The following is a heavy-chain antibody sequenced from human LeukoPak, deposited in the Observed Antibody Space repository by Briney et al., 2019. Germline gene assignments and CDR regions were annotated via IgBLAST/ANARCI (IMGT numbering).Heavy chain of an antibody. D-gene: IGHD1-26*01. Sequence: PSETLSLTCTVSGGSISTYYWSWIRQPPGRGLEWIGYIYYSGITDYSPSLKSRVTISIDTSKKQFPLKLSSVTAADTAVYYCARWEASRVAFDIWGQGTLVTVSS. V-gene: IGHV4-59*01. CDR1: GGSISTYY. J-gene: IGHJ3*02. CDR3: ARWEASRVAFDI. CDR2: IYYSGIT.